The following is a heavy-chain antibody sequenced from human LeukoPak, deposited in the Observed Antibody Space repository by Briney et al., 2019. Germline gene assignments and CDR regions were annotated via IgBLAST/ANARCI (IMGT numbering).Heavy chain of an antibody. Sequence: GGSLRLSCAASRFTFSNYWMSWVCQAPGKGLEWVANIDQDGSEKYYAESVKGRFTISRDNAKNSLYLQINSLRADDTAVYYCARDRGVDYCSGGSCSHYYYYMDVWGKGTTVTISS. D-gene: IGHD2-15*01. CDR2: IDQDGSEK. V-gene: IGHV3-7*03. J-gene: IGHJ6*03. CDR3: ARDRGVDYCSGGSCSHYYYYMDV. CDR1: RFTFSNYW.